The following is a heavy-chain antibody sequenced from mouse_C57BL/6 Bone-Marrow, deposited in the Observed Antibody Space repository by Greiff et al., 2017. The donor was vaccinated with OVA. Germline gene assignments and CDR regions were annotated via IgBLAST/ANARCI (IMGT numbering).Heavy chain of an antibody. CDR2: IYPRSGNT. CDR1: GYTFTSYG. V-gene: IGHV1-81*01. CDR3: ARAGRRFAY. Sequence: QVQLKQSGAELARPGASVKLSCKASGYTFTSYGISWVKQRTGQGLEWIGAIYPRSGNTYYNEKFKGKATLTADKSSSTAYMELRSLTSEDSAVYVCARAGRRFAYWGQGTLVTVSA. J-gene: IGHJ3*01.